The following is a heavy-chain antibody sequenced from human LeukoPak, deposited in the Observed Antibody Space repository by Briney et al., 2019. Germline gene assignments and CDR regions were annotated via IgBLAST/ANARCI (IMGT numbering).Heavy chain of an antibody. CDR3: ARGGCTTSCYCDY. V-gene: IGHV3-13*01. Sequence: PGGSLRLSCAASGFTFSSYDMHWVRQATGKGLEWVSAIGTAGDTFYPGSVKGRFTISRENAKNSLYLQMNNLRPGDTAVYYCARGGCTTSCYCDYWGQGTLVTVSS. J-gene: IGHJ4*02. CDR1: GFTFSSYD. D-gene: IGHD2-2*01. CDR2: IGTAGDT.